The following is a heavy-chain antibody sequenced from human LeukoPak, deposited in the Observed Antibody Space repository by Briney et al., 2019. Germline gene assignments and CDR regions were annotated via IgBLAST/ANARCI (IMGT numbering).Heavy chain of an antibody. CDR2: IYYSGST. D-gene: IGHD3-3*01. CDR3: ARGGFFTIFGVVIKARGRGAFDI. Sequence: PSETLSLTCTVSGGSISSSSYYWGWIRQPPGKGLEWIGSIYYSGSTYYNPSLKSRVTISVDTSKNQFSLQLNSVTPEDTAVYYCARGGFFTIFGVVIKARGRGAFDIWGQGTMVTVSS. J-gene: IGHJ3*02. CDR1: GGSISSSSYY. V-gene: IGHV4-39*07.